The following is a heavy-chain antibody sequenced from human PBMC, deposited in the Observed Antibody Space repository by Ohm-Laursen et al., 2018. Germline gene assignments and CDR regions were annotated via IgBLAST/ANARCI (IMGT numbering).Heavy chain of an antibody. D-gene: IGHD3-22*01. CDR1: GFTFSSYG. Sequence: SLRLSCAASGFTFSSYGMHWVRQAPGKGLEWVAVISYDGSNKYYADSVKGRFTISRDNSKNTLYLQKNSLRAEDTAVYYCAKDPDYYDSSGYVYWGQGALVTVSS. J-gene: IGHJ4*02. CDR3: AKDPDYYDSSGYVY. V-gene: IGHV3-30*18. CDR2: ISYDGSNK.